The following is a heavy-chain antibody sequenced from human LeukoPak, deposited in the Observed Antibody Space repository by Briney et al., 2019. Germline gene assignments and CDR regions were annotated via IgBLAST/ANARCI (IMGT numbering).Heavy chain of an antibody. CDR1: GFAISTNY. D-gene: IGHD3-22*01. CDR2: MYTGGST. V-gene: IGHV3-53*01. J-gene: IGHJ3*02. Sequence: GGSLRLSCAASGFAISTNYMSWVRQAPGKGLEWVSVMYTGGSTYYADSVKGRFTISRDNSKNTLYLQMNSLRAEDTALYYCARVGDSGGYNGDDIWGQGTMVTVSS. CDR3: ARVGDSGGYNGDDI.